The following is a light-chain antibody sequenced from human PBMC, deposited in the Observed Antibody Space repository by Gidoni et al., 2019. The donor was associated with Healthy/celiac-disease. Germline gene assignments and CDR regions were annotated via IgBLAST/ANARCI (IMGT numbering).Light chain of an antibody. J-gene: IGKJ4*01. CDR3: QQYGSSPLT. V-gene: IGKV3-20*01. CDR1: QSVSSSY. CDR2: AAS. Sequence: IVLTPSPGTLSLSPGERATLSCRASQSVSSSYLAWYQQKPVQAPRLLIYAASSRATGIPDRFSGSGSGTDFTLTISSLEPEDFAVYYCQQYGSSPLTFXGXTKVEIK.